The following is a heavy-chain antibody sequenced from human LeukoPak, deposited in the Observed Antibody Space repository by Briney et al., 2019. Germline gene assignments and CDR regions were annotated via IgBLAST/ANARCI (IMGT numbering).Heavy chain of an antibody. CDR1: GFTFSSYD. J-gene: IGHJ4*02. V-gene: IGHV3-30*18. CDR2: ISYDGSNK. Sequence: GGSLRLSCAASGFTFSSYDMYWARQAPGKGLEWVAVISYDGSNKYSADSVKGRFTISRDNSKNTLYLQMNSLRAEDTAVYYCAKDRGWELPRYSFDYWGQGTLVTVSS. D-gene: IGHD1-26*01. CDR3: AKDRGWELPRYSFDY.